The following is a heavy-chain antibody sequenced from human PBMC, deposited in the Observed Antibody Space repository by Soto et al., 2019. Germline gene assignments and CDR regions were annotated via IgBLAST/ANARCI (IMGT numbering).Heavy chain of an antibody. Sequence: QVQLQQWGAGLLKPSETLSLTCAVYGGSFSGYYWSWIRQHPGKGLEWIGEINHSGSTNYNPSLKSRVTISVDTSKNQFSLKLSSVTAADTAVYYCARGNMVRGAFDIWGQGTMVTVSS. J-gene: IGHJ3*02. V-gene: IGHV4-34*01. CDR2: INHSGST. D-gene: IGHD3-10*01. CDR1: GGSFSGYY. CDR3: ARGNMVRGAFDI.